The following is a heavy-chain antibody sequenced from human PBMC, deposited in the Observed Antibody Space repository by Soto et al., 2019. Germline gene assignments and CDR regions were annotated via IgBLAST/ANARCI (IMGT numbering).Heavy chain of an antibody. Sequence: EVQLVESGGGLVQPGRSLRLSCAASGFTFDDYAMHWVRQAPGKGLEWVSGISWNSGTTGYADSVKGRFTISRDNAQNALYVQMNSLRAADTALYYCAKDVSPCSGAYCYVGETFQLWCQGTMVAVSS. V-gene: IGHV3-9*01. D-gene: IGHD2-15*01. CDR1: GFTFDDYA. CDR3: AKDVSPCSGAYCYVGETFQL. CDR2: ISWNSGTT. J-gene: IGHJ3*01.